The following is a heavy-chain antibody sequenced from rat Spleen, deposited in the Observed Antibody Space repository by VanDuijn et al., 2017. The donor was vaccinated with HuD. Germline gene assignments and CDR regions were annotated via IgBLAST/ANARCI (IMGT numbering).Heavy chain of an antibody. CDR1: GFSFSDYM. Sequence: EVQLVESGGDLVQPGRSVKLSCAGSGFSFSDYMMGWVRSAPTKGLEWVAYINTGGGNTYYRDSVKGRFTISRDNAKSTLYLQMDSLRSEDTATYYCATDPGIMDRWFAYWCQGTLVTVSS. CDR3: ATDPGIMDRWFAY. V-gene: IGHV5-27*01. CDR2: INTGGGNT. J-gene: IGHJ3*01. D-gene: IGHD1-4*01.